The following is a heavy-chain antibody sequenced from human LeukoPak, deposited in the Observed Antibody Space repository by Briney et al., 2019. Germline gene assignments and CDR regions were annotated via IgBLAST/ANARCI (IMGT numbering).Heavy chain of an antibody. Sequence: GRSLRLSCAASGLTFSRYGMHWVRQAPGKGLEWVAVIWSDGYNIYYTDSVKGRFTISRDNARNTLYLQMNSLKVEDTAVYYCATGAVGAGDFEYWGQGTLVTVSS. CDR2: IWSDGYNI. CDR1: GLTFSRYG. D-gene: IGHD6-13*01. J-gene: IGHJ4*02. V-gene: IGHV3-33*01. CDR3: ATGAVGAGDFEY.